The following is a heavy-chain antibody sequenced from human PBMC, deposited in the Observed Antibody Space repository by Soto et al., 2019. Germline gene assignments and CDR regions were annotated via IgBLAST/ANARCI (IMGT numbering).Heavy chain of an antibody. Sequence: PSGRPSLASTLCGACICFFYWSWIRKSAGKGLEWIGRIYATGTTDYNPSLKSRVMMSVDTSKKQFSLKLRSVTAADTAVYYCVRDGTKTLRDWFDPWGQGISVTVSS. V-gene: IGHV4-4*07. J-gene: IGHJ5*02. D-gene: IGHD1-1*01. CDR2: IYATGTT. CDR1: GACICFFY. CDR3: VRDGTKTLRDWFDP.